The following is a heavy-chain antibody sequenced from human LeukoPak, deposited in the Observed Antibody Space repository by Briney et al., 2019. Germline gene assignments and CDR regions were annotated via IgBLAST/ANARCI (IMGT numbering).Heavy chain of an antibody. V-gene: IGHV3-23*01. D-gene: IGHD4-11*01. CDR2: VSSSGGST. CDR1: GFTFSNYA. CDR3: ARSRKLLQFWDHFDC. Sequence: GGSLRLSCAASGFTFSNYAMSWVRQAPGKGLEWVSGVSSSGGSTYYADSVKGRFTISRDNSRNTLFLQMNSLRVEDTAVYYCARSRKLLQFWDHFDCWGQGTLVTVSS. J-gene: IGHJ4*02.